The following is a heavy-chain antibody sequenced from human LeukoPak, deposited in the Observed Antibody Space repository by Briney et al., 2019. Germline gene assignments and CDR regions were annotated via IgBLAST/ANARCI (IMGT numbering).Heavy chain of an antibody. V-gene: IGHV1-8*03. D-gene: IGHD3-3*01. CDR2: MNPNSGNT. J-gene: IGHJ6*03. CDR1: GYTLTTFD. Sequence: ASVKVSCKASGYTLTTFDINWVRQATGQGLEWMGWMNPNSGNTGYAQKFQGRVTITADKSTSTAYMELSSLRSEDTAVYYCARGPRSGYYYYYYMDVWGKGTTVTVSS. CDR3: ARGPRSGYYYYYYMDV.